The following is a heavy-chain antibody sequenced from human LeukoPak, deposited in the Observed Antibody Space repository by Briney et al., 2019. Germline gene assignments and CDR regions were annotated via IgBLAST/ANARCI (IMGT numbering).Heavy chain of an antibody. D-gene: IGHD1-26*01. CDR3: ARGGSPPEALGDTFDI. J-gene: IGHJ3*02. V-gene: IGHV3-74*01. CDR2: IKTDGSPS. CDR1: GFTFSSYW. Sequence: GGSLRLSCATSGFTFSSYWMHWVRQAPGKGLVWVSRIKTDGSPSNYADSVKGRFTISRDNAKNTLYLQMNSLRAEDTAVYYCARGGSPPEALGDTFDIWGQGTMVTVSS.